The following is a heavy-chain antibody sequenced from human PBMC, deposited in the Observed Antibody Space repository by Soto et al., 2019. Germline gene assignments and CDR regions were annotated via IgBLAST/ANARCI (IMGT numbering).Heavy chain of an antibody. V-gene: IGHV3-33*01. CDR3: SGSQWFDRPYYYGMDV. J-gene: IGHJ6*02. CDR1: GFTFSSYG. Sequence: PGGSLRLSCAASGFTFSSYGMHWVRQAPGKGLEWVAVIWYDGSNKYYADSVKGRFTISRDNSKNTLYLQMNSLRAEDTAVYYCSGSQWFDRPYYYGMDVWGQGTTVTVSS. D-gene: IGHD3-10*01. CDR2: IWYDGSNK.